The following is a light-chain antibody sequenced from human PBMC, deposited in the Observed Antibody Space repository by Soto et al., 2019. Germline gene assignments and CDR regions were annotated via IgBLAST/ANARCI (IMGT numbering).Light chain of an antibody. Sequence: EIVMTQSPATLSVSPGERATLSCRASQSVSSNLAWYQQKPGQAPRLLIYGASTRATGIPARFSGSGSGTEFTLTISSPQSEDFAVYYCQQCNNWPPITFGGGTKVEIK. J-gene: IGKJ4*01. CDR1: QSVSSN. V-gene: IGKV3-15*01. CDR2: GAS. CDR3: QQCNNWPPIT.